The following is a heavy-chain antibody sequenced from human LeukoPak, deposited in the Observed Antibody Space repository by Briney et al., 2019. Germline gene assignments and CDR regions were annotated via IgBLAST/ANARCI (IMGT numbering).Heavy chain of an antibody. CDR2: VSPMLDLI. CDR3: ARDSDLSRYSDGRLDI. CDR1: RGNFMNFA. J-gene: IGHJ4*02. V-gene: IGHV1-69*04. D-gene: IGHD5-18*01. Sequence: GASVKVSCKVSRGNFMNFAINWVRQAPGQGLEWIGRVSPMLDLINVAQRFQGRVTISVDEDTTTTYMELTRLRSSDTATFYCARDSDLSRYSDGRLDIWGQGTLVIVSS.